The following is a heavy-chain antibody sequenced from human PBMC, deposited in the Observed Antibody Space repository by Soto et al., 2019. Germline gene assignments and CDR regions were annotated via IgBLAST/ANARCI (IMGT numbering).Heavy chain of an antibody. CDR3: AKVSVVVVAATLGAKGLTIDY. CDR2: ISGSGGST. CDR1: GFTFSSYA. V-gene: IGHV3-23*01. J-gene: IGHJ4*02. D-gene: IGHD2-15*01. Sequence: GGSLRLSCAASGFTFSSYAMSWVRQAPGKGLEWVSAISGSGGSTYYADSVKGRFTISRDNSKNTLYLQMNSLRAEDTAVYYCAKVSVVVVAATLGAKGLTIDYWGQGTLVTVSS.